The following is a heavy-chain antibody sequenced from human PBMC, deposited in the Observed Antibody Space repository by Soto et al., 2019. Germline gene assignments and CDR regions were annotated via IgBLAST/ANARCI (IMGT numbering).Heavy chain of an antibody. CDR3: ARENYGAFEY. J-gene: IGHJ4*02. V-gene: IGHV3-11*06. D-gene: IGHD4-17*01. Sequence: QVQLVESGGGLVKPGGSLRLSCAASGFSFSVYFMSWLRQPPGNRLEWVSPIKDRGGNTGYADFVRGRFTFSRDNAKNSLYLQMNSLTAEDTAVYYCARENYGAFEYWGQGILVTVSS. CDR2: IKDRGGNT. CDR1: GFSFSVYF.